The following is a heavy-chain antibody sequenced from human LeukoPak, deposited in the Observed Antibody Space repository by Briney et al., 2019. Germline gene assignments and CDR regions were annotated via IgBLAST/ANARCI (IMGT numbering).Heavy chain of an antibody. CDR2: ISSGSSTI. CDR1: GFTFSSYN. D-gene: IGHD1-26*01. V-gene: IGHV3-48*01. CDR3: ARMSGSHIDY. J-gene: IGHJ4*02. Sequence: PGGSLRLSCAASGFTFSSYNMNWVRQAPGKGLEWLSYISSGSSTIYYAGAVKGRFTVSRDNAKNSLLLQMNSLRAEDTAVYYCARMSGSHIDYWGQGTLVTVSS.